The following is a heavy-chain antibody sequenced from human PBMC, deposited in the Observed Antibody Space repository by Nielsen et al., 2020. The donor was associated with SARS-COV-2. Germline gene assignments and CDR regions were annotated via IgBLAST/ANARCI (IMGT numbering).Heavy chain of an antibody. CDR3: TRDPGYYHGMDV. V-gene: IGHV6-1*01. CDR1: GDSLSSNSVA. Sequence: SQTLSLTRFISGDSLSSNSVAWNSIMPSQSRGLEWLGRIYYRSKWFYEYAPSVRSRMAIDPDTSKNQFSLHLNSVTSEDTAMYYCTRDPGYYHGMDVWGQGTTVTVSS. J-gene: IGHJ6*02. CDR2: IYYRSKWFY.